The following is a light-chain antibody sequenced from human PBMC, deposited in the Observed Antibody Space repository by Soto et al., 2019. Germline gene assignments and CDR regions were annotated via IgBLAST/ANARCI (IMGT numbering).Light chain of an antibody. CDR1: QSMSNW. J-gene: IGKJ1*01. V-gene: IGKV1-5*03. CDR2: KAS. Sequence: DIQMTQSPSTLSATVEDRVTITCRASQSMSNWLAWYQQKPGKAPRLLIYKASNLASEFPSRFSGSGSGTDFTLTISSLQPDDFATYYCQLYNSYPRTFGQGTKVEIK. CDR3: QLYNSYPRT.